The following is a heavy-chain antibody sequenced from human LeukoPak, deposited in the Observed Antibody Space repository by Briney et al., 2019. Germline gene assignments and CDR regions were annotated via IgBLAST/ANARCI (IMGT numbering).Heavy chain of an antibody. V-gene: IGHV1-2*02. D-gene: IGHD3-10*01. CDR3: ARGRFGEWDNWFDP. CDR2: INPNSGAT. CDR1: GYTFTGYY. J-gene: IGHJ5*02. Sequence: ASVKVSCKASGYTFTGYYIHWVRQAPGQGLEWMAWINPNSGATNYAKKFRGRVTMTRDTSISTAYMELSRLASDDTAVYFCARGRFGEWDNWFDPWGQGTLVTVSS.